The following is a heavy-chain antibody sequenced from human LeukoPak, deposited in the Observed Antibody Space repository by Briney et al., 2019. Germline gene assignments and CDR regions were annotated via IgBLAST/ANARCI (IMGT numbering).Heavy chain of an antibody. J-gene: IGHJ6*03. CDR3: ARHRPTVSSSWPWVGYYYYYYMDV. CDR2: IYYSGST. Sequence: SETLSLTCTVSGGSISSSSYYWGWIRQPPGKGLEWIGSIYYSGSTYYNPSLKSRVTISVDTSKNQFSLKLSSVTAADTAVYYCARHRPTVSSSWPWVGYYYYYYMDVWGKGTTVTISS. V-gene: IGHV4-39*01. CDR1: GGSISSSSYY. D-gene: IGHD6-13*01.